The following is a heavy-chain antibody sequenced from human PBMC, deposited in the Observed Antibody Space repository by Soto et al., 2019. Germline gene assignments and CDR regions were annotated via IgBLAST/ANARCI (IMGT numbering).Heavy chain of an antibody. V-gene: IGHV1-69*01. CDR2: IIPIFGTA. J-gene: IGHJ6*02. CDR1: GGTFSSYA. Sequence: QVQLVQSGAEVKKPGSSVKVSCKVSGGTFSSYAISWVRQAPGQGLEWMGGIIPIFGTANYAQKFQGRVTITADESTSTAYMDLSSLRSEDSAVYYCAREYNWNSIYYGMDVWGQGTTVTVSS. CDR3: AREYNWNSIYYGMDV. D-gene: IGHD1-7*01.